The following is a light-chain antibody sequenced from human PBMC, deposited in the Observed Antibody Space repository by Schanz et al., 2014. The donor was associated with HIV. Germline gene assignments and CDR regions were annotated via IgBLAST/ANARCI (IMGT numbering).Light chain of an antibody. CDR3: SSYTSISTPIYV. CDR1: NSDVGGHNY. J-gene: IGLJ1*01. CDR2: EVT. Sequence: QSVLTQPPSASGSPGQSVTISCTGTNSDVGGHNYVSWFQQHPGKAPRLIIYEVTKRPSGVPDRFSGSKSGNTASLIVSGLQAEDEAEYYCSSYTSISTPIYVFGTGTKLIVL. V-gene: IGLV2-8*01.